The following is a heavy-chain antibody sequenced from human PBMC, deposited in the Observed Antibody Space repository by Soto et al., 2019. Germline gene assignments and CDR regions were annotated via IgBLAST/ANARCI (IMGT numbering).Heavy chain of an antibody. J-gene: IGHJ4*02. V-gene: IGHV1-18*01. Sequence: GAPVTGARPGAVSTLTSDRGSWGRQAPGQGLEWMGWISAYNGNTNYAQKLQGRVTMTTDTSTSTAYMELRSLRSDYTAVYYCARDLHGDTYFWGQGTLGTVSS. CDR3: ARDLHGDTYF. D-gene: IGHD4-17*01. CDR1: VSTLTSDR. CDR2: ISAYNGNT.